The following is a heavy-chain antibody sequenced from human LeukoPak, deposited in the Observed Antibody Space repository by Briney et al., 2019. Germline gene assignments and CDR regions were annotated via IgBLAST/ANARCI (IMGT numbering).Heavy chain of an antibody. CDR1: GFTFSSYE. Sequence: GGSLRLSCAASGFTFSSYEMNWVRQAPGKGLEWVSYISSSRSTIYYANSVKGRFTITRDNTKNSLYLQMNSLKAEDTAVDNCAKDFDYWGQGTMVTVSS. CDR3: AKDFDY. CDR2: ISSSRSTI. V-gene: IGHV3-48*03. J-gene: IGHJ4*02.